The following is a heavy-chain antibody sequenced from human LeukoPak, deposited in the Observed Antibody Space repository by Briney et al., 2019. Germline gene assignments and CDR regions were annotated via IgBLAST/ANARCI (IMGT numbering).Heavy chain of an antibody. CDR3: AKALLPMTTLTLFDY. CDR1: GFTFSSYG. D-gene: IGHD4-11*01. CDR2: IRYDANNK. J-gene: IGHJ4*02. Sequence: GGSLRLSCAASGFTFSSYGMHWVRQAPGKGLEWVAFIRYDANNKYYADSVKGRFTISGDNSKNTLYLQMNSLRAEDRAVYYCAKALLPMTTLTLFDYWGQGTLVTVSS. V-gene: IGHV3-30*02.